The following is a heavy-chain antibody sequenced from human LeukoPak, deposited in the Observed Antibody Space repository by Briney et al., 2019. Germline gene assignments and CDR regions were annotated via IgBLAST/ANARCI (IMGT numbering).Heavy chain of an antibody. CDR3: ARDPTTVTTIFDS. V-gene: IGHV4-59*12. Sequence: SETLSLTCTVSGGSISSYYWSWIRQPPGKGLEWIGYIYYSGSTNYNPSLKSRVTISVDTSKNQFSLKLSSVTAADTAVYYCARDPTTVTTIFDSWGQGILVTVSS. CDR1: GGSISSYY. J-gene: IGHJ4*02. D-gene: IGHD4-11*01. CDR2: IYYSGST.